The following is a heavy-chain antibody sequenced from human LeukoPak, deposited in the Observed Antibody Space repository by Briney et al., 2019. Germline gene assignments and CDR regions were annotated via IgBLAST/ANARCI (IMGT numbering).Heavy chain of an antibody. J-gene: IGHJ4*02. Sequence: GGSLRLSCAASGFTFSSYSMNWVRQAPGKGLEWVSYISSTSTIYYADSVKGRFTISRDNAKNTLYLQMNSLRAEDTAVYYCAKDTLTISCLEYWGQGTLVTISS. CDR1: GFTFSSYS. CDR2: ISSTSTI. CDR3: AKDTLTISCLEY. D-gene: IGHD3-3*01. V-gene: IGHV3-48*01.